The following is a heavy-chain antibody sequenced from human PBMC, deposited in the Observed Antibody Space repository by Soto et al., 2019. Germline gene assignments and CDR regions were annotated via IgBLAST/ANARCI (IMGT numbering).Heavy chain of an antibody. CDR3: AKVRIKIFGVVIMFLPFHP. V-gene: IGHV1-24*01. Sequence: ASVKGSCKVAGYTLTEFSRHWGRQAPGKGLEWMGGFDPEDGETIYAQKFQGRVTMTEDTSTDTAYIELSSLISEDTAVDYCAKVRIKIFGVVIMFLPFHPWGQGTLVTVS. CDR2: FDPEDGET. CDR1: GYTLTEFS. D-gene: IGHD3-3*01. J-gene: IGHJ5*02.